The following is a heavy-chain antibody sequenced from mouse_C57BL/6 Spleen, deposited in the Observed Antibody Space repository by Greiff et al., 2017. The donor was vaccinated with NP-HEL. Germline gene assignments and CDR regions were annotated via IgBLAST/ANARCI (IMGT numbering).Heavy chain of an antibody. CDR2: ISYDGSN. V-gene: IGHV3-6*01. D-gene: IGHD1-1*01. CDR3: ARRDYGSSYVRDY. CDR1: GYSITSGYY. J-gene: IGHJ2*01. Sequence: ESGPGLVKPSQSLSLTCSVPGYSITSGYYWNWIRQFPGNKLEWMGYISYDGSNNYNPSLKNRISITRDTSKNQFFLKLNSVTTEDTATYYCARRDYGSSYVRDYWGQGTTLTVSS.